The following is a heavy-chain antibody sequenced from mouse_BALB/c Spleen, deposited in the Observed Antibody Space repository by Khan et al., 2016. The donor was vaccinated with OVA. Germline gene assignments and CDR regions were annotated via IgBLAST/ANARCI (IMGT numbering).Heavy chain of an antibody. CDR2: ILPGSGIS. CDR1: GYTFSSFW. CDR3: ARGFPWFPY. V-gene: IGHV1-9*01. J-gene: IGHJ3*01. Sequence: VQLQESGAELMKPGASVKISCKATGYTFSSFWIEWVKQRPGHGLEWIGEILPGSGISNYNEKFKDKATFTADTSSNTAYMHLSSLTSEDSAVYYCARGFPWFPYWGQGTLITLSA.